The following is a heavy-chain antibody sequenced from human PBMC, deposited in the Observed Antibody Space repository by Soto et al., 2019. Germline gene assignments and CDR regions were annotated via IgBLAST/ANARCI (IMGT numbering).Heavy chain of an antibody. Sequence: PGGSLRLSCAASGFTFSSYGMHWVRQAPGKGLEWVAVISYDGSNKYYADSVKGRFTISRDNSKNTLYLQMNSLRAEDTAVYYCAKRYYDFWSGYYPEYNWFDPWGQGTLVTVSS. V-gene: IGHV3-30*18. CDR2: ISYDGSNK. CDR3: AKRYYDFWSGYYPEYNWFDP. CDR1: GFTFSSYG. D-gene: IGHD3-3*01. J-gene: IGHJ5*02.